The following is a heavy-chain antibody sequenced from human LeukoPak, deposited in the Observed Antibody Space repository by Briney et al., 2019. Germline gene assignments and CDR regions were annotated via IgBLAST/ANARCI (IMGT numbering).Heavy chain of an antibody. Sequence: SETLFLTCAVYGGSFSGYYWSWIRQPPGKGLEWIGEINHSGSTNYNPSLKSRVTISVDTSKNQFSLKLSSVTAADTAVYYCARRKYCSSTSCYVVWFDPWGQGTLVTVSS. D-gene: IGHD2-2*01. CDR3: ARRKYCSSTSCYVVWFDP. V-gene: IGHV4-34*01. CDR2: INHSGST. CDR1: GGSFSGYY. J-gene: IGHJ5*02.